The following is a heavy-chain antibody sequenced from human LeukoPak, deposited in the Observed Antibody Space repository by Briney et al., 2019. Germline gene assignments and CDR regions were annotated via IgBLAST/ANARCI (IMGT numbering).Heavy chain of an antibody. J-gene: IGHJ4*02. V-gene: IGHV3-23*01. CDR1: GFTFSSYA. Sequence: PGGSLRLSCAASGFTFSSYAMSWVRQAPGKGLEWVSAISGSGGSTYYADSVKGRFTISRDNSKNTLYLQMNSLRAEDTAVYYCASVPGETLKRAIDYWGRGTLVTVSS. D-gene: IGHD3-10*01. CDR3: ASVPGETLKRAIDY. CDR2: ISGSGGST.